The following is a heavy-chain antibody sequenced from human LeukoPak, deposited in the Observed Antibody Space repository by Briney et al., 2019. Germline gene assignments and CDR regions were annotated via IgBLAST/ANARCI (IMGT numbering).Heavy chain of an antibody. V-gene: IGHV3-72*01. D-gene: IGHD3-22*01. J-gene: IGHJ3*02. Sequence: PGGSLRLSCAASGFSFSDHYMDWVRQAPGKGLEWVGRIRNRAKSYTTQYAPSVKDRFTISRDESRKSLCLQMNSLKTEDTAVYFCARVGDYYDSRGYSTDAFDIWGQGTMVTVSS. CDR3: ARVGDYYDSRGYSTDAFDI. CDR1: GFSFSDHY. CDR2: IRNRAKSYTT.